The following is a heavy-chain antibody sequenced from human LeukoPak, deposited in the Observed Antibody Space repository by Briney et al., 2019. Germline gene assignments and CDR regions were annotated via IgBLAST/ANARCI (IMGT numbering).Heavy chain of an antibody. CDR1: GGTFSSYA. CDR2: IIPILGIA. V-gene: IGHV1-69*04. D-gene: IGHD5-24*01. CDR3: ARTLAKDGYNSYFDY. Sequence: SVKVSCKASGGTFSSYAISWVRQAPGQGLEWMGRIIPILGIANYAQKLQGRVTMTTDTSTSTAYMELRSLRSDDTAVYYCARTLAKDGYNSYFDYWGQGTLVTVSS. J-gene: IGHJ4*02.